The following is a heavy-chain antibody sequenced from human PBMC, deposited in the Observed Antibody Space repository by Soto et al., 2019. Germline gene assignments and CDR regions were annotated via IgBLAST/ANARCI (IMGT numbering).Heavy chain of an antibody. CDR3: TTDIRLYDFGSGYPGPYDAFDI. J-gene: IGHJ3*02. V-gene: IGHV3-15*07. CDR2: IKSKTDGGTT. CDR1: GFTFSNAW. Sequence: GGSLRLSCAASGFTFSNAWMNWVRQAPGKGLEWVGRIKSKTDGGTTDYAAPVKGRFTISRDDSKNTLYLQMNSLKTEDTAVYYCTTDIRLYDFGSGYPGPYDAFDIWGQGTMVTVSS. D-gene: IGHD3-3*01.